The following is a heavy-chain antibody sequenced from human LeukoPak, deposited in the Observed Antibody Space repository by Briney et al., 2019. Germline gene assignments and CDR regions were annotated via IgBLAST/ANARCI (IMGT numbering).Heavy chain of an antibody. V-gene: IGHV1-18*01. Sequence: ASVKVSCKASGDTFTINGISWVRQAPGRGLEWMGWISANSGDTIYAEKFHGRVTLTRDTSTGTAYMELNSLTYDDTAVYYCARDRWYAFDYWGEGTLVTVSS. CDR2: ISANSGDT. CDR3: ARDRWYAFDY. CDR1: GDTFTING. J-gene: IGHJ4*02. D-gene: IGHD6-13*01.